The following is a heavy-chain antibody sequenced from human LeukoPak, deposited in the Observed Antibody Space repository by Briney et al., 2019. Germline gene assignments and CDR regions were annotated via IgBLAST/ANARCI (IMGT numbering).Heavy chain of an antibody. Sequence: QAGGSLRLSCAASGFTFSSYGMHWVRQAPGKGLEWVAVIWYDGSNKYYADSVKGRFTISRDNSKNTLYLQMNSLRAEDTAVYYCARLYSGIQEKFDYWGQGTLVTVSS. J-gene: IGHJ4*02. CDR2: IWYDGSNK. V-gene: IGHV3-33*01. CDR1: GFTFSSYG. D-gene: IGHD1-26*01. CDR3: ARLYSGIQEKFDY.